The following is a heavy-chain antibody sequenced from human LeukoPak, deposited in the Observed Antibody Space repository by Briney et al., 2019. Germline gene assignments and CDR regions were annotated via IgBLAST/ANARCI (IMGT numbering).Heavy chain of an antibody. CDR3: ARRLRGYRYGY. CDR2: IYYSGST. CDR1: VGSIKSDY. J-gene: IGHJ4*02. V-gene: IGHV4-59*01. Sequence: SETLSLTCTVSVGSIKSDYCSWTRQPPGKGLEWIGYIYYSGSTNYNPSLKSRVTISVDTSKNQFSLKLSSVTAPDTAVYYCARRLRGYRYGYWGQGTLVTVSS. D-gene: IGHD5-18*01.